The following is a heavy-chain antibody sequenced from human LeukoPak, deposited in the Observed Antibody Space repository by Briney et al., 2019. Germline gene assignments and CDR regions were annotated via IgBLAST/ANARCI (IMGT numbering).Heavy chain of an antibody. Sequence: ASVKVSCKASGYTFTGYYMHWVRQAPGQGLEWMGWISAYNGNTNYAQKLQGRVTMTTDTSTSTAYMELRSLRSDDTAVYYCARGVDTAVVYYYMDVWGKGTTVTISS. V-gene: IGHV1-18*04. J-gene: IGHJ6*03. CDR2: ISAYNGNT. CDR1: GYTFTGYY. CDR3: ARGVDTAVVYYYMDV. D-gene: IGHD5-18*01.